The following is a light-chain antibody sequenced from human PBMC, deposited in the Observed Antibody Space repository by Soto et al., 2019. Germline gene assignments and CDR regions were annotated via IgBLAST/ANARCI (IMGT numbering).Light chain of an antibody. Sequence: EIVLTQSPGTLSLSPGERATLSCRASQSVSSTYLAWYQQKPGQAPSLLIYGASTRATGIPDRFSGSGSGTDFTLTINRLAPEDFAVYYCHQYGGSPRTFGQGTRLEIK. J-gene: IGKJ5*01. CDR2: GAS. CDR1: QSVSSTY. V-gene: IGKV3-20*01. CDR3: HQYGGSPRT.